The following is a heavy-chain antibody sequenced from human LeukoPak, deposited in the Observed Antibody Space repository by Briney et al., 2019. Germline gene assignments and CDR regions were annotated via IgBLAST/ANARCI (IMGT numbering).Heavy chain of an antibody. Sequence: ASVKVSCKASGYTFTSYYMHWVRQAPGQGLEWMGIINPSGGSTSYAQKFQGRVTMTRDTSTSTVYMELSSLRSEDTAVYYCARANSKIQLWFSLVSQSFDYWGQGTLVTVSS. CDR3: ARANSKIQLWFSLVSQSFDY. J-gene: IGHJ4*02. V-gene: IGHV1-46*01. CDR2: INPSGGST. CDR1: GYTFTSYY. D-gene: IGHD5-18*01.